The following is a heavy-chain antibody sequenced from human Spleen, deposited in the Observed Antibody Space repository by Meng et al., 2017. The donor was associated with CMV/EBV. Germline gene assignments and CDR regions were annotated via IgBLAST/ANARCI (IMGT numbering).Heavy chain of an antibody. CDR1: GFTFSNYW. V-gene: IGHV3-7*03. CDR2: IKQDGSEI. Sequence: GGSLRLSCAASGFTFSNYWMSWVRQAPGKGPEWVANIKQDGSEIRYVDSVKGRFTISRDNAQNSLYLQMNSLRAEDTALYYCAILGYCSSTSCYQPNYYGMDVWGQGTTVTVSS. J-gene: IGHJ6*02. D-gene: IGHD2-2*01. CDR3: AILGYCSSTSCYQPNYYGMDV.